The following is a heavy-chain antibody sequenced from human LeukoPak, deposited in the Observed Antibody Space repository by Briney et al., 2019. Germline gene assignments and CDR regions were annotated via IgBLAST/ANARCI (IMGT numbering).Heavy chain of an antibody. CDR2: IIPIFGTA. CDR3: ARGDGSSHLPYDY. V-gene: IGHV1-69*13. J-gene: IGHJ4*02. CDR1: GYTFTGYY. Sequence: ASVKVSCKASGYTFTGYYMHWVRQAPGQGLEWMGGIIPIFGTANYAQKFQGRVTITADESTSTAYMELSSLRSEDTAVYYCARGDGSSHLPYDYWGQGTLVTVSS. D-gene: IGHD1-26*01.